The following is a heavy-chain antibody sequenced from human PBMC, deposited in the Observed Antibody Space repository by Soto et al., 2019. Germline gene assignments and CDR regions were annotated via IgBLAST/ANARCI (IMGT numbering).Heavy chain of an antibody. CDR3: ARELAAAAQGVLYYYYGMDV. J-gene: IGHJ6*02. Sequence: QVQLVQSGAEVKKPGASVKVSCKASGYTFTGYYMHWVRQAPGQGLEWMGWINPNSGGTNYAQKCQGRVTMTRDTSISTAYMELSRLRSDDTAVYYCARELAAAAQGVLYYYYGMDVWGQGTTVTVSS. D-gene: IGHD6-13*01. CDR2: INPNSGGT. V-gene: IGHV1-2*02. CDR1: GYTFTGYY.